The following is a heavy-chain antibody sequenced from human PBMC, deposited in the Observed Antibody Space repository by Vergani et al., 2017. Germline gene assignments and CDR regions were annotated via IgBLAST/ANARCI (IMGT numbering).Heavy chain of an antibody. Sequence: QVQLVQSGAEVKKPGSSVKVSCKASGGTFSSYAISWVRQAPGQGLEWMGSIIPSLATTIYAQKFQGRVTITADESTSTAYMELSSLKSEDTAVFYCARASCSGSSCYRGFEDWGQGSLITVSS. CDR1: GGTFSSYA. CDR3: ARASCSGSSCYRGFED. CDR2: IIPSLATT. V-gene: IGHV1-69*11. J-gene: IGHJ4*02. D-gene: IGHD2-15*01.